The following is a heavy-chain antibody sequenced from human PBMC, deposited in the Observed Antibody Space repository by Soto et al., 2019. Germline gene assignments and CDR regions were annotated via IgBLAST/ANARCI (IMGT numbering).Heavy chain of an antibody. CDR1: GVSISGNH. CDR3: ARHREDDILTGYYPVHWFDP. V-gene: IGHV4-59*08. CDR2: INSNGYS. D-gene: IGHD3-9*01. Sequence: PSETLSLTCDVSGVSISGNHWSWIRQAPGKGLEWIGYINSNGYSSYNPSLKSRVTLSVDTSKNQFSLKLSSVTAADTAVYYCARHREDDILTGYYPVHWFDPWGQGTLVTVSS. J-gene: IGHJ5*02.